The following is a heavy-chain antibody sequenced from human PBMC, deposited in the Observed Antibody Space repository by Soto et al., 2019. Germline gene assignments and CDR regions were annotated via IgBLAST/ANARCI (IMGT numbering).Heavy chain of an antibody. CDR1: GGTFSRYA. CDR3: ARAIRGDYYDSSGAFDL. D-gene: IGHD3-22*01. Sequence: SVKVSCNAHGGTFSRYAISLVRQAPGQGLEWMGGIIPIFGTANYSQKSQGRFTITADESTSTAYMELSSLRSEDTAVYYCARAIRGDYYDSSGAFDLWGQGTMVTVSS. V-gene: IGHV1-69*13. J-gene: IGHJ3*01. CDR2: IIPIFGTA.